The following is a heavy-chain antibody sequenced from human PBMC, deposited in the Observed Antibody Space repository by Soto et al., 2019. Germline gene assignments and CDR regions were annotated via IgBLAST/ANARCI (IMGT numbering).Heavy chain of an antibody. CDR2: IIPIFGTA. CDR3: ARGWGYDSTDYYYAY. D-gene: IGHD3-22*01. J-gene: IGHJ4*02. V-gene: IGHV1-69*19. CDR1: GGSFNRHT. Sequence: QVQLVQSGAEVRKPGSSVRVSCKASGGSFNRHTISWVRQAPGQGLEWMGGIIPIFGTANHAQKFQGRVKIIGDESTSTVYMELSSLRSDDTAIYYCARGWGYDSTDYYYAYWGQGTLVIVSS.